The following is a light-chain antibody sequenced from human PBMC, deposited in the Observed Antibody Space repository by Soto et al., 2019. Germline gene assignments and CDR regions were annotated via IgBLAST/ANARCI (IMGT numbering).Light chain of an antibody. CDR1: SSDIGSYNR. Sequence: QSALTQPASVSGSPGQSITISCTGTSSDIGSYNRVSWYQQPPGTAPKLIIYEVNNRPSGVPDRFSGSKSGNTASLTISGLQAEVEADYYCNSFTTSSTYVFGTGTKVTVL. V-gene: IGLV2-18*02. CDR2: EVN. CDR3: NSFTTSSTYV. J-gene: IGLJ1*01.